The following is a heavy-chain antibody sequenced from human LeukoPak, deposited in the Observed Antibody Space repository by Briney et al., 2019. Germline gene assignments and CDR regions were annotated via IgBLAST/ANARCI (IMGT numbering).Heavy chain of an antibody. V-gene: IGHV4-30-4*01. CDR1: AGSISSGDYD. J-gene: IGHJ4*02. CDR3: ASGSAYDWFDY. D-gene: IGHD5-12*01. CDR2: IYYGGST. Sequence: SETLSLTCTVSAGSISSGDYDCNWIRQPPGKGLEWIGYIYYGGSTSYNPSLKSRVTISVDMSKNQFSLKLTSVTAADTAEYYCASGSAYDWFDYWGQGTQVTVSS.